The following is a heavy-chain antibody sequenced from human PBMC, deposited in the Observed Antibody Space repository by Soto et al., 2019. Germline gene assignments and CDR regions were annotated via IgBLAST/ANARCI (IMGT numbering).Heavy chain of an antibody. V-gene: IGHV1-18*01. CDR2: ISAYNGNT. CDR1: GYTFTSYG. Sequence: ASVKVSCKASGYTFTSYGISWVRQAPGQGLEWMGWISAYNGNTNYAQKLQGRVTMTTDTSTSTAYMELRSLRSDDTAVYYCARLPTGEYDSSGYVHYYYGMDVWGQGTTVTVSS. CDR3: ARLPTGEYDSSGYVHYYYGMDV. D-gene: IGHD3-22*01. J-gene: IGHJ6*02.